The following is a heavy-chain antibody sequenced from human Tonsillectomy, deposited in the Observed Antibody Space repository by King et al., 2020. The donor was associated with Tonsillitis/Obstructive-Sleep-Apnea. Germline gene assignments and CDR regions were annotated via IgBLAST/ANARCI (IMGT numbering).Heavy chain of an antibody. Sequence: VQLQQWGAGLLKPSETLSLTCAVYGGSFSDYYWSWIRQPPGKGLEWIGEINHSGSTNYNPSLKSRVTMSVETSKNQFSLKVTSVTAADTAVYYCASGVPAASCNYYYYYMDVWGKGTTVTVSS. CDR1: GGSFSDYY. CDR3: ASGVPAASCNYYYYYMDV. V-gene: IGHV4-34*01. D-gene: IGHD2-2*01. CDR2: INHSGST. J-gene: IGHJ6*03.